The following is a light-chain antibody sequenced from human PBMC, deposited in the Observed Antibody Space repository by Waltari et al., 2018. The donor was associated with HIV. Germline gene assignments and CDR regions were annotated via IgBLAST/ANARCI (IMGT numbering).Light chain of an antibody. CDR2: WAS. CDR1: QNLLYSPNNKNY. J-gene: IGKJ1*01. V-gene: IGKV4-1*01. Sequence: DIVLTQSPDSLAVSLGERATINCKSSQNLLYSPNNKNYLAWFQQKPGQPPKLLIYWASSRESGVPYRFSGSGSGTDFTLSISSLQAEDVAVYYCQQYYGYPWTFGQGTKVEIK. CDR3: QQYYGYPWT.